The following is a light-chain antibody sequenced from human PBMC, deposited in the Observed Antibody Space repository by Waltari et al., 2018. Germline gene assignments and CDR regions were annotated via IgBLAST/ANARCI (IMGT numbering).Light chain of an antibody. Sequence: QSVLTQPPSVSGAPGQRVTISCTGGSSNIGAGYDVHWYQQLPGSAPQLLIFCDTKRPAGVPGRFSGTKSATSASLVITGLQAEDEADYYGQSYDRSLSDSSASVVFGGGTRVTVL. V-gene: IGLV1-40*01. CDR2: CDT. CDR1: SSNIGAGYD. CDR3: QSYDRSLSDSSASVV. J-gene: IGLJ2*01.